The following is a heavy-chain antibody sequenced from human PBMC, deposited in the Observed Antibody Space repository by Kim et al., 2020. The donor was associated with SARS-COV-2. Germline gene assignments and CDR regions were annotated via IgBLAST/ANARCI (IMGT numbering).Heavy chain of an antibody. CDR2: INHSGST. J-gene: IGHJ3*02. Sequence: SETLSLTCAVYGGSFSGYYWSWIRQPPGKGLEWIGEINHSGSTNYNPSLKSRVTISVDTSKNQFSVKLSSVTAPDTAVYYCARPRLYYGSGSYLNAFDIWGQGTMVTVSS. D-gene: IGHD3-10*01. V-gene: IGHV4-34*01. CDR1: GGSFSGYY. CDR3: ARPRLYYGSGSYLNAFDI.